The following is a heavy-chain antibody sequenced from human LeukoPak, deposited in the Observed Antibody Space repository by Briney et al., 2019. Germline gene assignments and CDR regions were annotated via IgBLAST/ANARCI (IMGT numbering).Heavy chain of an antibody. V-gene: IGHV3-48*01. J-gene: IGHJ6*03. CDR1: GFTFSSYS. D-gene: IGHD2-2*02. CDR2: ISSSSSTI. Sequence: GGSLRLSCAASGFTFSSYSMNWVRQAPGKGLEWVSYISSSSSTIYYADSVKGRFTISRDNAKNSLYLQMNSLRVEDTAVYYCARTGGCSTTSSTSCYTYYYMDVWGKGTTVTVS. CDR3: ARTGGCSTTSSTSCYTYYYMDV.